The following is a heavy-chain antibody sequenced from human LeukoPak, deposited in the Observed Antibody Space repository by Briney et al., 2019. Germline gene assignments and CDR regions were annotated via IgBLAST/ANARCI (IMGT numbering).Heavy chain of an antibody. Sequence: GSLRLSCAASGFTFSDHYMDWVRQAPGKGLEWVGRTRNKANSYTTEYAASVKGRFTISRDDSKNSLYVQMNSLKTEDTAVYYCAKVPMIRSSGPDFDYCGQGTLVTVSS. D-gene: IGHD6-19*01. CDR1: GFTFSDHY. V-gene: IGHV3-72*01. CDR3: AKVPMIRSSGPDFDY. J-gene: IGHJ4*02. CDR2: TRNKANSYTT.